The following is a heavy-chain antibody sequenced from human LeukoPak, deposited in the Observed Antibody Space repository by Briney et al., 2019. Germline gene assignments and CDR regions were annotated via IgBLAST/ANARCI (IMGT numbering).Heavy chain of an antibody. CDR1: GGSFSGYY. Sequence: KPSETLSLTCAVYGGSFSGYYWSWIRQPPGKGLEWIGEINHSGSTNYNPSLKSRVTISVDTSKNQFSLKLSSVTAADTAVYYCARDSPAQWKLYSSGGKRWFDPWGQGTLVTVSS. D-gene: IGHD6-19*01. J-gene: IGHJ5*02. V-gene: IGHV4-34*01. CDR2: INHSGST. CDR3: ARDSPAQWKLYSSGGKRWFDP.